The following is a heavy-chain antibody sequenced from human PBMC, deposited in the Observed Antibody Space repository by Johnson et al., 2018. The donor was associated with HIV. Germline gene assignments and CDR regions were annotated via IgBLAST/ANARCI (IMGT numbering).Heavy chain of an antibody. D-gene: IGHD2-21*01. J-gene: IGHJ3*01. CDR2: ISYDGNNK. CDR3: AKAYCPGCDAFDV. CDR1: AFTFSNYG. Sequence: QMMLVESGGGVVQPGRSLRLSCTASAFTFSNYGMHWVRQAPGKGLEWVALISYDGNNKYYADSVKGRFNISRDNSKNTQYLQMNSLRVEDTGLYYCAKAYCPGCDAFDVWGHGTRVTVSS. V-gene: IGHV3-30*18.